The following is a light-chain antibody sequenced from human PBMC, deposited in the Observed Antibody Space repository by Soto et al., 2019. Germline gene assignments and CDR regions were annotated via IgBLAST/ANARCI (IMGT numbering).Light chain of an antibody. CDR3: RQYAASPRT. J-gene: IGKJ1*01. CDR1: QSVTSNS. Sequence: IVLTQSPGTLSLSPRERATLSCRASQSVTSNSLAWYQHRPGQAPRLLIYGVSNRAPGIPHRFSGSGSGTHFTLTISRLEPEDFAVYYCRQYAASPRTVGQGTQVEVK. V-gene: IGKV3-20*01. CDR2: GVS.